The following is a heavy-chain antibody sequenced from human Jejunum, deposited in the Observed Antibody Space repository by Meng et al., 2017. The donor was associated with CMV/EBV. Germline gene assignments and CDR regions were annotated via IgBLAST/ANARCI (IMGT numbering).Heavy chain of an antibody. CDR3: VKEGLEY. V-gene: IGHV3-30*02. CDR2: IRNDGSNK. CDR1: GFTFSTYG. J-gene: IGHJ4*02. D-gene: IGHD6-6*01. Sequence: GQVVESGGGVVQPGESLRLSCATSGFTFSTYGMHWVRQAPGKGLEWVTFIRNDGSNKYYVDSVKGRFTTSRDNSKNTVYLQVNSLRVEDTAVYYCVKEGLEYWGQGTLVTVSS.